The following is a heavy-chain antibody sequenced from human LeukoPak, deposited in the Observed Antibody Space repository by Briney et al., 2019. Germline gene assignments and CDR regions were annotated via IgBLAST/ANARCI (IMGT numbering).Heavy chain of an antibody. V-gene: IGHV4-30-2*01. CDR1: GGSISSGGYS. D-gene: IGHD4-11*01. J-gene: IGHJ6*02. Sequence: SQTLSLTCAVSGGSISSGGYSWSWIRQPPGKGLEWIGYIYHSGSTYYNPSLKSRVTISVDRSKNQFSLKLSSVTAADTAVYYCASGNYLDYYYGMDVWGQGTTVTVSS. CDR3: ASGNYLDYYYGMDV. CDR2: IYHSGST.